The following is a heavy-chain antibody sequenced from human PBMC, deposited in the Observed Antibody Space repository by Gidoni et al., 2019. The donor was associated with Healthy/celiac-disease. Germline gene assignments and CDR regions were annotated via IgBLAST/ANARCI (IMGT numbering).Heavy chain of an antibody. CDR2: INHSGST. V-gene: IGHV4-34*01. J-gene: IGHJ5*02. CDR1: GGSFSGYY. D-gene: IGHD3-10*01. Sequence: QVQLQQWGAGLLKPSATLSLTCAVYGGSFSGYYWSWIRQPPGKGLEWIGEINHSGSTNDNPSLKSRVTISVDTSKNQFSLKLSSVTAADTAVYYCARRYYYGSGRASNWFDPWGQGTLVTVSS. CDR3: ARRYYYGSGRASNWFDP.